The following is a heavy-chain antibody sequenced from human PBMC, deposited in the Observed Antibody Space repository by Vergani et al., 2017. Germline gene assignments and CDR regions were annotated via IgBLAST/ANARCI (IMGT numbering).Heavy chain of an antibody. D-gene: IGHD6-19*01. CDR2: ISSSSNYI. Sequence: EVQLVESGGGLVKPGESLRLSCAASGFTFSSYSMNWVRQAPGKGLEWVSSISSSSNYIYYADSVKGRFTISRDNAKNSLYLQMNSLRAEDTAVYYCARQGYSSGFDYWGQGTLVTVSS. V-gene: IGHV3-21*01. CDR3: ARQGYSSGFDY. J-gene: IGHJ4*02. CDR1: GFTFSSYS.